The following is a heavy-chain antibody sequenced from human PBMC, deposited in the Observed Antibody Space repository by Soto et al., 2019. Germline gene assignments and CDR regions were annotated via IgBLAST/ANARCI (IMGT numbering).Heavy chain of an antibody. CDR2: ISSSSSYI. D-gene: IGHD6-6*01. J-gene: IGHJ4*02. CDR3: ARVGGGRSRQLVLSDY. Sequence: EVQLVESGGGLVKPGGSLRLSCAASGFTFSSYSMNWVRQAPGKGLEWVSSISSSSSYIYYADSVKGRFTISRDNAKNSLYLQMNSLRAEDTAVYYCARVGGGRSRQLVLSDYWGQGTLVTVSS. V-gene: IGHV3-21*01. CDR1: GFTFSSYS.